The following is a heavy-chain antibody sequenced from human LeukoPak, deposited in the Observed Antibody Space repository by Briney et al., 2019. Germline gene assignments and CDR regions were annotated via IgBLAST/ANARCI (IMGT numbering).Heavy chain of an antibody. V-gene: IGHV4-30-4*08. CDR2: IYYSGST. CDR1: GGSISSGDYY. Sequence: SETLSLTCTVSGGSISSGDYYWSWIRQPPGKGLEWIGYIYYSGSTYYNPSLKSRVTISVDTSKNQFSLKLSSVTAADTAVYYCAREVLRCSGGSCYSMDAFDIWGQGTMVTVSS. D-gene: IGHD2-15*01. J-gene: IGHJ3*02. CDR3: AREVLRCSGGSCYSMDAFDI.